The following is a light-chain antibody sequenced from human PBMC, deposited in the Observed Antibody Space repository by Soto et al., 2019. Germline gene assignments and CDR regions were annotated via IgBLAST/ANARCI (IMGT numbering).Light chain of an antibody. CDR2: DAS. Sequence: EIVLTQSPATLSLSPGERATLSCRASQSISTYLAWYQQRPGQAPRLLIHDASKRATGIPARFSGSGSGTDFTLTISNLEPEDFAFYYCQQRSYWPPLFTFGPGTKLDVK. CDR3: QQRSYWPPLFT. V-gene: IGKV3-11*01. CDR1: QSISTY. J-gene: IGKJ3*01.